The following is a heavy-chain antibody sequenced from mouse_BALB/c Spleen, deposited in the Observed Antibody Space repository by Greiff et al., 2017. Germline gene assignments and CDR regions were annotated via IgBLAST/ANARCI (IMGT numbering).Heavy chain of an antibody. D-gene: IGHD6-5*01. CDR1: GFTFSSFG. CDR3: ASRGLAMDY. CDR2: ISSGSSTI. J-gene: IGHJ4*01. V-gene: IGHV5-17*02. Sequence: DVQLQESGGGLVQPGGSRKLSCAASGFTFSSFGMHWVRQAPEKGLEWVAYISSGSSTIYYADTVKGRFTISRDNPKNTLFLQMTSLRSEDTAMYYCASRGLAMDYWGQGTSVTVSS.